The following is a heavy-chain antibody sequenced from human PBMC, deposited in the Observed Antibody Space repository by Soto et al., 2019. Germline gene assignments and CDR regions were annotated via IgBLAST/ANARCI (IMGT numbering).Heavy chain of an antibody. CDR2: VSAYNRNT. Sequence: QVRLEQSGPEVKKPGASMKVSCKASGYTFSNYGITWVRQAPGQGLEWMGWVSAYNRNTNYAQKFEDRVTMTTDTSTGTAYMELRSLRSDDTAGYFCARERQWEPIPYWGQGTPVTVSS. V-gene: IGHV1-18*04. D-gene: IGHD1-26*01. CDR3: ARERQWEPIPY. J-gene: IGHJ4*02. CDR1: GYTFSNYG.